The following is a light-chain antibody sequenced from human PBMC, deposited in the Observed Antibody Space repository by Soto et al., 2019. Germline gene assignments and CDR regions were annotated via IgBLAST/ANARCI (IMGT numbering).Light chain of an antibody. CDR2: DVS. Sequence: QSALTQPASVSGSPGQSITISCTGTSSDVGGYNYVSWYQQHPGKAPKLMIYDVSNRPSGVSNRFSGSKSGNTASLTISWLQAEDEADYYCSSYTSSSTLEFGGGTKLTVL. J-gene: IGLJ2*01. CDR1: SSDVGGYNY. CDR3: SSYTSSSTLE. V-gene: IGLV2-14*01.